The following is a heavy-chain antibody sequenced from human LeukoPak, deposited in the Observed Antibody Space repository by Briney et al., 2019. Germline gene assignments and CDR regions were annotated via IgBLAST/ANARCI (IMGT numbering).Heavy chain of an antibody. V-gene: IGHV3-30*02. J-gene: IGHJ4*02. Sequence: GGSLRLSCAASGFIFSDYVMNWLRQAPGRGLEWVAYIRYDGSHKYYIDSVKGRFTISRDNSKNTLYLQMNSLRPEDTAVYYCAKVRFCTGVTCYPDDNWDQGTLVTASS. CDR3: AKVRFCTGVTCYPDDN. D-gene: IGHD2-15*01. CDR1: GFIFSDYV. CDR2: IRYDGSHK.